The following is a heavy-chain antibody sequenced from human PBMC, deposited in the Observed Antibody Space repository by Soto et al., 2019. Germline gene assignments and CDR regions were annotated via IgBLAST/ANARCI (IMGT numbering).Heavy chain of an antibody. CDR2: IKQDGSEK. CDR3: ARGLLLRYFDWFPSANYYYGMDV. Sequence: LRLSCAASGFTFSSYWMSWVRQAPWKGLEWVANIKQDGSEKYYVDSVKGRFTISRDNAKNSLYLQMNSLRAEDTAVYYCARGLLLRYFDWFPSANYYYGMDVWGQGTTVTVSS. V-gene: IGHV3-7*01. D-gene: IGHD3-9*01. J-gene: IGHJ6*02. CDR1: GFTFSSYW.